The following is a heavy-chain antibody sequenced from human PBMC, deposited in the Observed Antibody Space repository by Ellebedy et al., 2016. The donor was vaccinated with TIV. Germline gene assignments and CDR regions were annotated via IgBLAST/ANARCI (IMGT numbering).Heavy chain of an antibody. D-gene: IGHD6-6*01. CDR1: GFTFSSYS. Sequence: PGGSLRLSCAASGFTFSSYSMNWVRQAPGKGLEWVSSISSSSSYIYYADSVKGRFTISRDNAKNSLYLQMNSLRADDTAVYYCARAGLGPTWYFDLWGRGTLVTVSS. V-gene: IGHV3-21*01. CDR3: ARAGLGPTWYFDL. J-gene: IGHJ2*01. CDR2: ISSSSSYI.